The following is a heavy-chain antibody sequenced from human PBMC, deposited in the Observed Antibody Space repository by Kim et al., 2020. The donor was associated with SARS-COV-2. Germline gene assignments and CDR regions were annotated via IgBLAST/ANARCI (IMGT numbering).Heavy chain of an antibody. CDR3: ARQGVGVSTARAFFDF. D-gene: IGHD2-21*02. V-gene: IGHV4-39*01. CDR1: GDSISGCNCY. CDR2: AYYTGTT. J-gene: IGHJ2*01. Sequence: SETLSLTCSVSGDSISGCNCYWVWIRQPPGKRLEWIGSAYYTGTTYYIPSLESRVTISVDTSKNPFSLKLTSVTAADTAIYYCARQGVGVSTARAFFDFWGRGTVVSVSS.